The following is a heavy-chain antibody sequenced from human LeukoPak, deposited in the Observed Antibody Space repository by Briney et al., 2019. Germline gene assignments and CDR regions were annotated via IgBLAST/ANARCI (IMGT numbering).Heavy chain of an antibody. CDR1: GGSIGSYY. D-gene: IGHD6-19*01. CDR2: IYYSGST. V-gene: IGHV4-59*01. Sequence: SETLSLTCTVSGGSIGSYYWSWIRQPPGKGLEWIGYIYYSGSTNYNPSLKSRVTISVDTSKNQFSLKLSSVTAADTAVYYCARVRSSGWYPFDYWGRGTLVTVSS. J-gene: IGHJ4*02. CDR3: ARVRSSGWYPFDY.